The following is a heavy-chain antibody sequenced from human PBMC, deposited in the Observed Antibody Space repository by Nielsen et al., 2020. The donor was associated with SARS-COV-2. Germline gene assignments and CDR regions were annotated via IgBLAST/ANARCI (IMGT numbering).Heavy chain of an antibody. CDR1: GGSITSNF. CDR3: ARVSVGFEP. J-gene: IGHJ5*02. Sequence: SETLSLTCTVSGGSITSNFWSWIRQPPGKGLEWIGYVYDNGSTNYNPSVKSRVTMSMDTSKNQISLRLNSVTAADTAVYYCARVSVGFEPWGQGTLVTVSS. CDR2: VYDNGST. V-gene: IGHV4-59*01.